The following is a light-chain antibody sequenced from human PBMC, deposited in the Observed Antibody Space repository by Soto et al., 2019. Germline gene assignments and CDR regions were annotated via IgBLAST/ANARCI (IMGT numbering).Light chain of an antibody. J-gene: IGLJ3*02. V-gene: IGLV2-14*01. Sequence: QSVLTQPASVSGSPGQSITISCTGTSSDRGGYNFVSWYQQHPGKAPRLMIFEVNNRPSGVSDRFSGSKSGNTASLTISGLQAEDEADYYCSSYTFSSTLVVFGGGTKLTVL. CDR1: SSDRGGYNF. CDR3: SSYTFSSTLVV. CDR2: EVN.